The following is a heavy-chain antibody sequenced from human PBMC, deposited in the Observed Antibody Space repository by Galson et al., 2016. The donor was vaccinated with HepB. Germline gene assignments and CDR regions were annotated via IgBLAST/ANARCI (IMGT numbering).Heavy chain of an antibody. CDR1: GFTFSYYA. CDR2: ISGSGGST. V-gene: IGHV3-23*01. D-gene: IGHD3-3*01. Sequence: SLRLSCAASGFTFSYYAMNWVRQAPGKGLEWVSAISGSGGSTYYADSVKGRFTISRDNSENTLYLQMNSLRSEDTAVDYCAKGGEWLLYFDYWGQGTLVTVSS. J-gene: IGHJ4*02. CDR3: AKGGEWLLYFDY.